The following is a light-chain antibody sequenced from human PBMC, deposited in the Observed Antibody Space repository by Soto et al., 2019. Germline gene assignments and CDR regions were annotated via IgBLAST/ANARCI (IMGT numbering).Light chain of an antibody. J-gene: IGKJ4*01. CDR3: QQYGSSLN. V-gene: IGKV3-20*01. CDR2: GAS. Sequence: EIVLTHSPGTLSLSPLEIATLSCSASQSVSRSYLAWYQQKPGQAPRLLIYGASSRATGIPDRFSGSGSGTDFTLTISRLEPEDFAVYYCQQYGSSLNFGGGTKVDIK. CDR1: QSVSRSY.